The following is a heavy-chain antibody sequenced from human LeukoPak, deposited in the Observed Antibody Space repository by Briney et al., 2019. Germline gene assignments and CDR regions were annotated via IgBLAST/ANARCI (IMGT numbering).Heavy chain of an antibody. CDR3: ARDTSVAGIGIDFDY. CDR1: GFTFSTNG. V-gene: IGHV3-33*01. J-gene: IGHJ4*02. D-gene: IGHD6-19*01. Sequence: GGSLRLSCAASGFTFSTNGMHWVRQAPGKGLEWVAVIWYDGSKKYYEDSVKGRFTISRDNSKNTLYLQMNSLRAEDTAVYYCARDTSVAGIGIDFDYWGQGTLVTVSS. CDR2: IWYDGSKK.